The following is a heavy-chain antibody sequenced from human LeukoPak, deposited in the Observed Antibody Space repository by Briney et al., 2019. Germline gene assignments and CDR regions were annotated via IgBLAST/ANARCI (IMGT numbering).Heavy chain of an antibody. D-gene: IGHD6-6*01. CDR3: ARDPSPIAARLG. J-gene: IGHJ4*02. CDR2: IYHSGST. V-gene: IGHV4-38-2*02. CDR1: GYSISSGYY. Sequence: SETLSLTCTVSGYSISSGYYWGWIRQPPGKGLEWIGSIYHSGSTYYNPSLKSRVTISVDTSKNQFSLKLSSVTAADTAVYYCARDPSPIAARLGWGQGTLVTVSS.